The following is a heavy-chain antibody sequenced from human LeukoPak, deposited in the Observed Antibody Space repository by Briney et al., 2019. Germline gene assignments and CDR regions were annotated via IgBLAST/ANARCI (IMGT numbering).Heavy chain of an antibody. J-gene: IGHJ4*02. CDR3: AKWAQSSGWYGPTEY. CDR1: GFTFSSYA. D-gene: IGHD6-19*01. CDR2: ISGSGGST. Sequence: GASLRLSCAASGFTFSSYAISWVRQAPGKGLEWVSAISGSGGSTYYADSVKGRFTISRDNSKNTLYLQMNSLRAEDTAVYYCAKWAQSSGWYGPTEYWGQGTLVTVSS. V-gene: IGHV3-23*01.